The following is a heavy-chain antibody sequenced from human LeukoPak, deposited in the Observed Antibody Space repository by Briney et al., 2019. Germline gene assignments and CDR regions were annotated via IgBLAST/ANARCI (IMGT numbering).Heavy chain of an antibody. CDR2: INPNSGGT. J-gene: IGHJ3*02. Sequence: GASVKVSCKASGYTFTGYYMHWMRQAPGQGLEWMGWINPNSGGTNYAQKFQGRVTMTRDTSISTAYMELSRLRSDDTAVYYCARDPIEGTTGTVDAFDIWGQGTMVTVSS. CDR3: ARDPIEGTTGTVDAFDI. D-gene: IGHD1-1*01. CDR1: GYTFTGYY. V-gene: IGHV1-2*02.